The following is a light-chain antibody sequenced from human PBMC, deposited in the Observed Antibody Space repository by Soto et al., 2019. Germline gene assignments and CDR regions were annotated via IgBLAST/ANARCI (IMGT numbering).Light chain of an antibody. J-gene: IGLJ2*01. V-gene: IGLV2-14*01. CDR1: SSDVGGYNY. Sequence: QSALTQPASVSGSPGQSITISCTGTSSDVGGYNYVSWYQQHPGKAPKLMIFEVTNRPSGVSNRFSGSKSGNTASLTISGLQAEDEADYYCSSYTSSSVLFGGGTKLNVL. CDR3: SSYTSSSVL. CDR2: EVT.